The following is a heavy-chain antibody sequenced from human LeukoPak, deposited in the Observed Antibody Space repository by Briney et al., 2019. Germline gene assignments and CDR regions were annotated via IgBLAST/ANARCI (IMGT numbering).Heavy chain of an antibody. J-gene: IGHJ5*02. CDR2: IKQDGSEK. V-gene: IGHV3-7*01. CDR3: ARNAQNDFVWFDP. D-gene: IGHD3-3*01. Sequence: QAGGSLRLSCAASGFRFTSYWMSWVRQAPGKGLELVANIKQDGSEKYYVDSVKGRFTISRDNAKNSLYLQMNSLRAEDTAVYYCARNAQNDFVWFDPWGQGTLVTVSS. CDR1: GFRFTSYW.